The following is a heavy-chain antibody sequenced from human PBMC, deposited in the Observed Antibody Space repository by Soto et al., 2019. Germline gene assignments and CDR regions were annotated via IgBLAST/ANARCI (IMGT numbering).Heavy chain of an antibody. CDR3: ARDLRRGAPNYYYMDV. CDR1: GGTFSSYT. Sequence: SVKVSCKASGGTFSSYTISWVRQAPGQGLEWMGRIIPILGIANYAQKFQGRVTITADKSTSTAYMELSSLRSEDTAAYYCARDLRRGAPNYYYMDVWGKGTTVTVSS. J-gene: IGHJ6*03. CDR2: IIPILGIA. D-gene: IGHD1-26*01. V-gene: IGHV1-69*04.